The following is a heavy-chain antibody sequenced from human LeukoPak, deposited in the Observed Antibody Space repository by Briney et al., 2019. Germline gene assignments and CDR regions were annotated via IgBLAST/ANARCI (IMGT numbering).Heavy chain of an antibody. D-gene: IGHD2-21*01. Sequence: GGSLRLSCAASGFTFSSYAMSWVRQAPGKGLEWVSAISGSGGSTYYADSVKGRFTISRDNSKNTLYLQMNSLRAEDTAVYYCARVLLWWRGFDYWGQGTLVTVSS. CDR3: ARVLLWWRGFDY. V-gene: IGHV3-23*01. CDR2: ISGSGGST. CDR1: GFTFSSYA. J-gene: IGHJ4*02.